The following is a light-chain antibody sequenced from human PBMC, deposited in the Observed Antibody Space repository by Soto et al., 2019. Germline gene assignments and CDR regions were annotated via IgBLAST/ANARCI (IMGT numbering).Light chain of an antibody. CDR1: QSVSNSY. CDR2: GAS. CDR3: QQYATSPWT. V-gene: IGKV3-20*01. J-gene: IGKJ1*01. Sequence: EIMLTQSPGTLSLSPGERATLSCRASQSVSNSYLAWYQQKPGQAPRLLIHGASSRAGGVPDRVSGSGSGTAFTLTISRLEPEDFALYYCQQYATSPWTLGQGTKVDIK.